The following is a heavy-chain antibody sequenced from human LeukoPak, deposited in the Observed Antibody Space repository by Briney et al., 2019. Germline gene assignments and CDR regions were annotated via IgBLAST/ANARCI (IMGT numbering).Heavy chain of an antibody. Sequence: GESLKISCKGSGYSFTSYWIGWVRQVPGKGLEWMGIIYPGDSDTRYSPSFQGQVTISADKSISTAYLQWSSLKASDTAMYYCARLVGATIDHYYYMDVWGKGTTVTVSS. CDR1: GYSFTSYW. CDR2: IYPGDSDT. CDR3: ARLVGATIDHYYYMDV. V-gene: IGHV5-51*01. J-gene: IGHJ6*03. D-gene: IGHD1-26*01.